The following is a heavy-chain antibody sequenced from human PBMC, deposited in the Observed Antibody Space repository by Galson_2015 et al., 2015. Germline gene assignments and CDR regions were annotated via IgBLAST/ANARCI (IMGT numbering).Heavy chain of an antibody. D-gene: IGHD6-19*01. Sequence: SLRLSCAASGFTFSSYGMHWVRQAPGKGLEWVAVISYDGSNKYYADSVKGRFTISRDNSKNTLYLQMNSLRAEDAAVYYCAKDDEEQWLIYYLDYWGQGTLVTVSS. CDR2: ISYDGSNK. J-gene: IGHJ4*02. CDR1: GFTFSSYG. CDR3: AKDDEEQWLIYYLDY. V-gene: IGHV3-30*18.